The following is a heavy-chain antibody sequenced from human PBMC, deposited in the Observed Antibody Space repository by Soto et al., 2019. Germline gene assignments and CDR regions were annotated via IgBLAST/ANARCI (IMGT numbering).Heavy chain of an antibody. CDR2: ISGSGGST. Sequence: EVQLLESGGGLVQPGGSLRLSCAASGFTFSSYARNWVRQAPGKGLEWGSSISGSGGSTYYADSLKGRFTISRDNSKDTRYLQMNSLRADDTAVYYCVKGDFGVDYWGQGTLVTVSS. CDR3: VKGDFGVDY. V-gene: IGHV3-23*01. J-gene: IGHJ4*02. D-gene: IGHD3-3*01. CDR1: GFTFSSYA.